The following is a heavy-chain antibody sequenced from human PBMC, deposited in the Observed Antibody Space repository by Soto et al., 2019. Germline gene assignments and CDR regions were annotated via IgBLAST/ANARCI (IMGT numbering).Heavy chain of an antibody. Sequence: PSATLSLTCTVYGSSISSYYWSWIRQPPGKGLEWIGYIYYSGSTNYNPSLKSRVTISVDTSKNQFSLKLSSVTAADTAVYYCARLSITMVRRLYYYYGMDVWGQGTTVT. D-gene: IGHD3-10*01. J-gene: IGHJ6*02. CDR1: GSSISSYY. CDR2: IYYSGST. V-gene: IGHV4-59*08. CDR3: ARLSITMVRRLYYYYGMDV.